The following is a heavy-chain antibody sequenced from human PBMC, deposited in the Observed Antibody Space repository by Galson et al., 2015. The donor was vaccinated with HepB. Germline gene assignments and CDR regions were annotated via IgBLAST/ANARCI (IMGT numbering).Heavy chain of an antibody. V-gene: IGHV3-23*01. CDR3: AKKDSSAWAGEFEN. Sequence: SLRLSCAASGFTFSTYAMNWVRQAPGKGLEWVSGISGSGDIRNDADSVKGRFTISRDNSKNTLYLQMNSLRAEDTAVYYCAKKDSSAWAGEFENWGQGTLVTVSS. J-gene: IGHJ4*02. CDR2: ISGSGDIR. CDR1: GFTFSTYA. D-gene: IGHD6-19*01.